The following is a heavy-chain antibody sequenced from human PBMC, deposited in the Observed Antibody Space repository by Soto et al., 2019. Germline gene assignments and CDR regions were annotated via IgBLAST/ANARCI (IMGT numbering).Heavy chain of an antibody. Sequence: SVKVSCKASGGTFSSYAISWVRQAPGQGLEWMGGIIPIFGTANYAQKFQGRVTITADESTSTAYMELSSLRSEDTAVYYCASNYYDSSGYYDDYFDYWGQGTLVTVSS. CDR3: ASNYYDSSGYYDDYFDY. CDR2: IIPIFGTA. V-gene: IGHV1-69*13. J-gene: IGHJ4*02. D-gene: IGHD3-22*01. CDR1: GGTFSSYA.